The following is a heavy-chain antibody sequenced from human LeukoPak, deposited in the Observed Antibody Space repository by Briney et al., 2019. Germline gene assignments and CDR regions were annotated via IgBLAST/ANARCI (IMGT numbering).Heavy chain of an antibody. J-gene: IGHJ3*01. CDR3: ARDPPGSAASRQVFDV. CDR2: INPKSGGT. CDR1: GYTFISYG. D-gene: IGHD6-6*01. V-gene: IGHV1-2*02. Sequence: ASVKVSCKASGYTFISYGISWVRQAPGQGLEWMGWINPKSGGTSYEQRFQGRVTMTRDTSISTAYMELTRLRSDDTAVYYCARDPPGSAASRQVFDVWGQGTMVTVSS.